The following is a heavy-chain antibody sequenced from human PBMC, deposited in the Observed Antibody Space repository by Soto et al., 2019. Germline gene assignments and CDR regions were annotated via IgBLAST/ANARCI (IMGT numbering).Heavy chain of an antibody. CDR3: AWEVVAATPLVHYYYMDV. J-gene: IGHJ6*03. V-gene: IGHV1-18*01. D-gene: IGHD2-15*01. CDR2: ISAYNGNT. CDR1: GYTFTNYG. Sequence: ASVKVSCKASGYTFTNYGITWVRQAPGQGPEWMGWISAYNGNTHYTQRHQGRVTMTTDTSTSTAYMELRGLRSDDTAVYYFAWEVVAATPLVHYYYMDVWGKGTTVTVSS.